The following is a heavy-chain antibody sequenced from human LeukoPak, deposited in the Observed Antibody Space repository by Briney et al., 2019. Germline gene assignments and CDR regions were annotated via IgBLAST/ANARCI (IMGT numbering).Heavy chain of an antibody. V-gene: IGHV3-21*01. Sequence: GGPLRLSCAASGFTFSSYSMNWVRQAPGKGLEWVSSISSSSSYIYYADSVKGRFTISRDNAKNSLYLQMNSLRAEDTAVYYCAREDDLLGVPRRPFDYWGQGTLVTVST. CDR1: GFTFSSYS. CDR3: AREDDLLGVPRRPFDY. D-gene: IGHD2-2*01. J-gene: IGHJ4*02. CDR2: ISSSSSYI.